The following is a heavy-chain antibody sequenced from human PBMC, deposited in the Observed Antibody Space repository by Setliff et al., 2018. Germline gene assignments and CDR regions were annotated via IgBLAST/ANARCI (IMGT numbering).Heavy chain of an antibody. Sequence: PSGTLSLTCTVSGGSISSSSYYWGWIRQPPGKGLEWIGSIYYSGSTYYNPSLKSRVTISVDTSKNQFSLKLSSVTAADTAVYYCARTLYDYDILTGPGYYFDYWGQGTLVTVSS. CDR1: GGSISSSSYY. CDR3: ARTLYDYDILTGPGYYFDY. CDR2: IYYSGST. D-gene: IGHD3-9*01. J-gene: IGHJ4*02. V-gene: IGHV4-39*07.